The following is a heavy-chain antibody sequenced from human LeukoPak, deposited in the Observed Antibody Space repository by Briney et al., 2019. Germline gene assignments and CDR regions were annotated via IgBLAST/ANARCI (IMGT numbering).Heavy chain of an antibody. J-gene: IGHJ4*02. CDR3: ARNWIFGVVPPGY. Sequence: SETPSLTCTVSGGSISSRNYYWGWIRQPPGKGLEWIGEINHSGSTNYNPSLKSRVTISVDTSKNQFSLKLSSVTAADTAVYYCARNWIFGVVPPGYWGQGTLVTVSS. CDR2: INHSGST. CDR1: GGSISSRNYY. V-gene: IGHV4-39*07. D-gene: IGHD3-3*01.